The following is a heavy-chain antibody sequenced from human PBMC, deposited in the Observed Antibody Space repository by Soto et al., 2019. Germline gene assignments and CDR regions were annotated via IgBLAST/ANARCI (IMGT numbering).Heavy chain of an antibody. J-gene: IGHJ6*02. CDR1: GFTFSTYW. V-gene: IGHV3-7*01. CDR2: IKEDGSEK. D-gene: IGHD3-22*01. CDR3: ARGWGYFDSSGFPYLYAMDV. Sequence: SGGSLRLSCAASGFTFSTYWMSWVRRAPGKGLEWVANIKEDGSEKYYVDSVEGRFTISRDNAKNSLYLQMTSLRAEDTALYYCARGWGYFDSSGFPYLYAMDVWGQGTTVTVSS.